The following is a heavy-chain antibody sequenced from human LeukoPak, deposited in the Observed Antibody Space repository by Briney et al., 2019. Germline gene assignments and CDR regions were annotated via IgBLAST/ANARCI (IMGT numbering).Heavy chain of an antibody. V-gene: IGHV1-58*02. CDR1: GFTFTSSA. D-gene: IGHD1-7*01. CDR3: ARDAPNWNYGYYYGMDV. CDR2: IVVGSGNT. J-gene: IGHJ6*02. Sequence: GASVKVSCTASGFTFTSSAMQWVRQARGQRLEWIGWIVVGSGNTNYAQKFQERVTITRDMSTGTAYMELRSLRSDDTAVYYCARDAPNWNYGYYYGMDVWGQGTTVTVSS.